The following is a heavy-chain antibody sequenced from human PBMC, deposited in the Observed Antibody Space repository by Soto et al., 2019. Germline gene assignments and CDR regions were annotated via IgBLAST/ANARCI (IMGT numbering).Heavy chain of an antibody. D-gene: IGHD6-19*01. V-gene: IGHV4-59*01. CDR3: GLDSFNRGGGTSWFDP. J-gene: IGHJ5*02. Sequence: QVQLQESGPGLVKPSETLSLICTVSGGSISSYYWTWVRQPPGKGLEWIGSLYSGESTNYSPSLQGRVTLAVDGSKNHFSLRLSAVAVAHTALYYCGLDSFNRGGGTSWFDPWGQGTLVTVSS. CDR2: LYSGEST. CDR1: GGSISSYY.